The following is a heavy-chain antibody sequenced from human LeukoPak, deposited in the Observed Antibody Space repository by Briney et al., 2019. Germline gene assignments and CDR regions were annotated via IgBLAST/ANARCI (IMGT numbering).Heavy chain of an antibody. CDR1: GYTFTSYG. CDR3: AAVVAATPLGNYNWFDP. Sequence: AASVKVSCKASGYTFTSYGISWVRQAPGQGLEWMGWISAYNGNTNYAQKLQGRVTMTTDTSTSTAYMELRSLRSDDTAVYYCAAVVAATPLGNYNWFDPWGQGTLVTVSS. V-gene: IGHV1-18*01. J-gene: IGHJ5*02. D-gene: IGHD2-15*01. CDR2: ISAYNGNT.